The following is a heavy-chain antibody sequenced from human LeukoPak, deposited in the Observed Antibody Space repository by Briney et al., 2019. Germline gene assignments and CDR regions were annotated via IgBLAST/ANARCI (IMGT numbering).Heavy chain of an antibody. V-gene: IGHV1-69*05. Sequence: SVKVSCKAPGGTFGSYAISWVRQAPGQGLEWMGRIIPIFGTANYAQKFQGRVTITTDESTSTAYMELSSLRSEDTAVYYCARASYYYDSSGYYYWGQGTLVTVSS. J-gene: IGHJ4*02. CDR3: ARASYYYDSSGYYY. CDR2: IIPIFGTA. CDR1: GGTFGSYA. D-gene: IGHD3-22*01.